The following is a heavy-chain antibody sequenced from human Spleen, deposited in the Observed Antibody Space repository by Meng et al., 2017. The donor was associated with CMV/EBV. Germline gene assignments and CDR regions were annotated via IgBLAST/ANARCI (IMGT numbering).Heavy chain of an antibody. V-gene: IGHV3-30*02. D-gene: IGHD3-16*01. CDR3: AKDASYSQYYYDS. CDR2: VRFDGTNK. J-gene: IGHJ1*01. Sequence: ASGFSVRNYCMYLLRHAPDEVLECVSFVRFDGTNKYYSASAAGRFIISRDNSQNTLFLQMNSLRPEDTALYYCAKDASYSQYYYDSWGQGALVTVSS. CDR1: GFSVRNYC.